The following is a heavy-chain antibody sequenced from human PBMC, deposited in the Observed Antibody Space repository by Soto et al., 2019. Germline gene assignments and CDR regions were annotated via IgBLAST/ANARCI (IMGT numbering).Heavy chain of an antibody. D-gene: IGHD6-13*01. CDR2: ISAYNGNT. V-gene: IGHV1-18*01. CDR3: ARDLALFIAAAGPQGDY. Sequence: QVPLVQSGAEVKKPGASVKVSCKASGYTFTSYGISWVRQAPGQGLEWMGWISAYNGNTNYAQKLQGRVTMTTDTSTSTAYRELRSLRSDDTAVYYCARDLALFIAAAGPQGDYWGQGTLVTVSS. CDR1: GYTFTSYG. J-gene: IGHJ4*02.